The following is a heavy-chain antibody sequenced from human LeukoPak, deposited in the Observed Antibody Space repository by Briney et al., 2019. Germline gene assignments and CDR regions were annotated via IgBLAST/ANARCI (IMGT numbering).Heavy chain of an antibody. D-gene: IGHD3-22*01. V-gene: IGHV5-51*01. CDR1: GYSFTSYW. Sequence: GESLKISCKGSGYSFTSYWIGWVRQMPGKGLEWMGIIYPGDSDIRYSPSFQGQVTISADKSISTAYLQWSSLKASDTAMYYCARLSHYYESSGYYSPFDYWGQGTRVTVSS. J-gene: IGHJ4*02. CDR2: IYPGDSDI. CDR3: ARLSHYYESSGYYSPFDY.